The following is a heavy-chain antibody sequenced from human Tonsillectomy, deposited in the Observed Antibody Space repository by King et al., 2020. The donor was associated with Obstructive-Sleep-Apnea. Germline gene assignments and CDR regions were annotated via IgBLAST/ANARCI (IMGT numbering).Heavy chain of an antibody. J-gene: IGHJ3*02. CDR2: IYSGGST. D-gene: IGHD1-26*01. V-gene: IGHV3-66*01. CDR1: GFTVSSNY. Sequence: VQLVESGGGLVQPGGSLRLSCAASGFTVSSNYMSWVRQAPGKGLEWVSVIYSGGSTYYADSVKGRFTISRDNSKNTLYLQMNSLRAEDTAVYYCARDGKFRANHGLVGATRDAFDIWGQGTMVTVSS. CDR3: ARDGKFRANHGLVGATRDAFDI.